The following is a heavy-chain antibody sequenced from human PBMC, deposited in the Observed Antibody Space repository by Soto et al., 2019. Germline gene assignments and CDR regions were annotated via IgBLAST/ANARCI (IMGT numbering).Heavy chain of an antibody. J-gene: IGHJ6*02. CDR2: FYTDGSR. CDR3: TREDYYGSKMHGMDV. CDR1: GFSVSSNY. Sequence: GGSLRLSCAASGFSVSSNYMSWVRQAPGKGLEWVSVFYTDGSRYYADSVKGRSTMSRDTSKNTLNLQMNSLRAEDTAVYDCTREDYYGSKMHGMDVWGQGTTVTVSS. V-gene: IGHV3-53*01. D-gene: IGHD3-22*01.